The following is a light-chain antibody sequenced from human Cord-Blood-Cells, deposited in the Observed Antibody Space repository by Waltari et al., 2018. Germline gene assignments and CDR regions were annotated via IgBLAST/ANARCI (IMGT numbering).Light chain of an antibody. V-gene: IGKV1-5*03. CDR1: QSISSW. CDR3: QQYNSYSRT. J-gene: IGKJ1*01. CDR2: KAS. Sequence: QVDQSPSPLSASVGNRGTITCRASQSISSWLAWYQQKPGKAPKLLIYKASSLESGVPSRFSGSGSGTEFTLTISSLQPDDFATYYCQQYNSYSRTFGQGTKVEIK.